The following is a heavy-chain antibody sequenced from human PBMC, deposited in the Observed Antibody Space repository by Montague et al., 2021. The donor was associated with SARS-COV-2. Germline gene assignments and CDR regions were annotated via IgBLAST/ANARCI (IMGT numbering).Heavy chain of an antibody. V-gene: IGHV3-48*04. CDR1: GFTFSSYA. Sequence: SLRLSCAASGFTFSSYAMNWVRQAPGKGLEWVSYISSSSSTIYYSDSAKGRFITSRDNAKNSLYLLLKSLRAKDTAVYYCARDDYHDSSGYPFDYWGQGTLVTVSS. CDR2: ISSSSSTI. CDR3: ARDDYHDSSGYPFDY. J-gene: IGHJ4*02. D-gene: IGHD3-22*01.